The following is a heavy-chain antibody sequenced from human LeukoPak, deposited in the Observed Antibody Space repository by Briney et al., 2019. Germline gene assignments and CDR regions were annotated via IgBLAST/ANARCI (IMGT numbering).Heavy chain of an antibody. D-gene: IGHD3-10*01. Sequence: SETLSLTCVVYGESFTAYHWSWIRQSPGKGLEWIGEIHHSGSTNYNPSLKSRVTMSVDTSKNQFSLKVSSVTAADTAVYYCARVFDSGSQAYFYYMDVWGKGTTVTIFS. CDR3: ARVFDSGSQAYFYYMDV. V-gene: IGHV4-34*10. CDR1: GESFTAYH. CDR2: IHHSGST. J-gene: IGHJ6*03.